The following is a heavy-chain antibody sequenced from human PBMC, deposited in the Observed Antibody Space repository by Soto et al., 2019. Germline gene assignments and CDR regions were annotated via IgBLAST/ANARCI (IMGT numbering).Heavy chain of an antibody. Sequence: QVSLVQSGAEVKKPGASVKVSCKASGYTFTSYYVHWVRQAPGQGLEWMGIINPRGATTTYVQNFQGRVAMTRDTSTSTVYMELSSLRSEDTSVYYCARRDCFSSSCYFKYWGQGTLVTVSS. D-gene: IGHD2-2*01. J-gene: IGHJ4*02. CDR3: ARRDCFSSSCYFKY. CDR2: INPRGATT. CDR1: GYTFTSYY. V-gene: IGHV1-46*01.